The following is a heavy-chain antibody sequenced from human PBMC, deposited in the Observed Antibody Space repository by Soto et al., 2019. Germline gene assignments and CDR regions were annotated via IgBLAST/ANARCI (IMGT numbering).Heavy chain of an antibody. CDR2: ISGGSVNI. CDR3: AKDEFGGAAKY. Sequence: EVQLLESGGDLVQPGGSLRLSCVASGFTFGSFSMHWIRQTPGSGPEWVSAISGGSVNIDYADSVKGRFTISRDNSRNTLYLQMTRLRVEDTATYYGAKDEFGGAAKYWGQGTLVSVSS. D-gene: IGHD1-26*01. V-gene: IGHV3-23*01. CDR1: GFTFGSFS. J-gene: IGHJ4*02.